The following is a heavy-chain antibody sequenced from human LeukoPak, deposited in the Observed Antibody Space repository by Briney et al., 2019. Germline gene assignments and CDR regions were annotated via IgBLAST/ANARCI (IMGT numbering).Heavy chain of an antibody. V-gene: IGHV3-23*01. CDR3: AKSIGGVVVVAADY. CDR1: GFTFSTYA. D-gene: IGHD2-15*01. J-gene: IGHJ4*02. Sequence: GGSLRLSCAASGFTFSTYAMTWVRQAPGKGLEWVSVISGSGSTTYYADSVKGRFTLSRDNSKNTVFLQTNSLRAEDTAVYYCAKSIGGVVVVAADYWGQGTLVTVSS. CDR2: ISGSGSTT.